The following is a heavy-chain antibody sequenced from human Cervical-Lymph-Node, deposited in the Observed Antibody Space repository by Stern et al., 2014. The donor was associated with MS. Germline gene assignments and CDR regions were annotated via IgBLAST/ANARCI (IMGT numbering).Heavy chain of an antibody. D-gene: IGHD6-13*01. CDR3: AKVGQQLVPWKWFDP. CDR1: GGSISSANYY. Sequence: VQLVESGPGLVKPSQTLSLTCTVSGGSISSANYYWNWVRQPDGKGLEWIGRINTGGSTNNTPPHKRLVTISIDTPKNQFSLKLSSGTAADTAVYYCAKVGQQLVPWKWFDPWGQGTLVTVSS. V-gene: IGHV4-61*02. CDR2: INTGGST. J-gene: IGHJ5*02.